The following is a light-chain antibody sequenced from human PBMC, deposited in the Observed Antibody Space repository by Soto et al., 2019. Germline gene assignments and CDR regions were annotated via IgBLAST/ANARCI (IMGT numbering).Light chain of an antibody. Sequence: DVQMTQSPSSLSAFVGDRVTITCRASQGIVNYLAWFQQKPGKAPKSLIYAASTLHSGVPSRFSGDGSGTYFTLTISSLQPEDFGVYYCQQRSNWPPVTFGGGTKVEFK. J-gene: IGKJ4*01. V-gene: IGKV1-16*01. CDR2: AAS. CDR1: QGIVNY. CDR3: QQRSNWPPVT.